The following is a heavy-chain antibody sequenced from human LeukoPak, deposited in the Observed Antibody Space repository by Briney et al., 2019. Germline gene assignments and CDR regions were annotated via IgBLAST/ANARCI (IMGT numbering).Heavy chain of an antibody. CDR3: ARVSSGRVDP. V-gene: IGHV4-61*02. D-gene: IGHD3-10*01. J-gene: IGHJ5*02. Sequence: PSETLSLTCTVSGGSISSGSYYWGWVRQPAGKGLEWIGRIYTGGTTNYNPSLKSRVTISLDTSKNQFSLKLSSVTAADTALYYCARVSSGRVDPWGQGTLVTVSS. CDR1: GGSISSGSYY. CDR2: IYTGGTT.